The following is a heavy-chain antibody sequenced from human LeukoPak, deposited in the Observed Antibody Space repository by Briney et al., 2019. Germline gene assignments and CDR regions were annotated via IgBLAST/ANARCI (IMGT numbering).Heavy chain of an antibody. CDR1: GGSISSSSYY. J-gene: IGHJ4*02. CDR2: IYYSGST. D-gene: IGHD3-10*01. CDR3: ARDTYYYGSGSYYNV. V-gene: IGHV4-39*07. Sequence: SETLSLTCTVSGGSISSSSYYWGWIRQPPGKGLEWIGSIYYSGSTYYNPSLKSRVTISVDTSKNQFSLKLSSVTAADTAVYYCARDTYYYGSGSYYNVWGQGTLVTVSS.